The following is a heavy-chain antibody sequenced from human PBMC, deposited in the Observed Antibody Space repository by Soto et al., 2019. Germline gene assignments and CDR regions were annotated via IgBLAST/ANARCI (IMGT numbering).Heavy chain of an antibody. Sequence: QVQLVESGGGVVQPGRSLRLSCAASGFTFSSYAMHWVRQAPGKGLEWVAVIASGGGGINYADSVKGRFTISRDTSKATVYLQMSSLRVDDTAVYYCARYDSPDPTRRFDYWGRGSLVTVSP. CDR2: IASGGGGI. J-gene: IGHJ4*02. D-gene: IGHD1-1*01. V-gene: IGHV3-30*04. CDR3: ARYDSPDPTRRFDY. CDR1: GFTFSSYA.